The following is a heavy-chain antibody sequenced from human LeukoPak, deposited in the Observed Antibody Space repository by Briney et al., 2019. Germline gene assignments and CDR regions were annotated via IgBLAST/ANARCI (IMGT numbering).Heavy chain of an antibody. CDR1: GLTFSSSY. V-gene: IGHV3-53*01. Sequence: QSGGSLRLSCAASGLTFSSSYMSWVRQAPGKGLEWVSIIYNDGSTYYAESMKGRFTISTDNSKKTLYLQMNSLRDADTAMYYCARNILFAFDIWGQGTMVTVSS. J-gene: IGHJ3*02. CDR2: IYNDGST. D-gene: IGHD2/OR15-2a*01. CDR3: ARNILFAFDI.